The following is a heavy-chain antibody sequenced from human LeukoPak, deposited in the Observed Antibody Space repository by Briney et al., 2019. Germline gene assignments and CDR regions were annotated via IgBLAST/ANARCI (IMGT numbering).Heavy chain of an antibody. V-gene: IGHV3-30*18. J-gene: IGHJ4*02. CDR1: GFSFSYYG. D-gene: IGHD6-19*01. CDR2: ISFDGSIT. Sequence: GGSLRLSCAASGFSFSYYGMHWVRQAPGKGLEWVSFISFDGSITYNADPVKGRLTISRDNSRNTVYLQMNRLRAEDTAVYFCAKDSSSRGWYFEHWGQGTLVTVSS. CDR3: AKDSSSRGWYFEH.